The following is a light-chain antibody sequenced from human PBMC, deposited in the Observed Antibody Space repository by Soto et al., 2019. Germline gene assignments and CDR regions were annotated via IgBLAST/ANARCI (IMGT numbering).Light chain of an antibody. CDR1: SSDVGGYNY. V-gene: IGLV2-8*01. CDR2: EVT. Sequence: QSALTQPPSASGSPGQSVTISCTGTSSDVGGYNYVSWYQQHPGNAPRLMIYEVTKRPSGVPDRFSGSKSGNTASLTVSGLQAEDEADYYCNSYASSDSWVFGGGTRLTVL. J-gene: IGLJ3*02. CDR3: NSYASSDSWV.